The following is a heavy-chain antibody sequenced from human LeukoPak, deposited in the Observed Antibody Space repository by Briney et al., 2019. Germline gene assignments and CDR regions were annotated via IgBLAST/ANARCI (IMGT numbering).Heavy chain of an antibody. Sequence: PGGSLRLSCAASGVTFSSYGMHWVRQAPGKGLEWVAFIRYDGSNKYYADSVKGRFTISRDNSKNTLYLQMNSLRAEDTAVYYCAPVGYCSSTSCYRFDYWGQGTLVTVSS. CDR1: GVTFSSYG. D-gene: IGHD2-2*01. CDR3: APVGYCSSTSCYRFDY. CDR2: IRYDGSNK. J-gene: IGHJ4*02. V-gene: IGHV3-30*02.